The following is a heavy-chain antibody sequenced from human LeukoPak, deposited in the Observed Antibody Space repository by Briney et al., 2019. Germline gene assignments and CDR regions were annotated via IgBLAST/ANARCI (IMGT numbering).Heavy chain of an antibody. CDR3: AICGGDCYGAEYFQH. CDR1: GFTFSSYA. CDR2: ISGSGGST. V-gene: IGHV3-23*01. D-gene: IGHD2-21*02. J-gene: IGHJ1*01. Sequence: PGGSLRLSCAASGFTFSSYAMSWVRQAPGKGLEWVSAISGSGGSTYYADSVKGRFTISRDNSKNTLYLQMNSPRAEDTAVYYCAICGGDCYGAEYFQHWGQGTLVTVSS.